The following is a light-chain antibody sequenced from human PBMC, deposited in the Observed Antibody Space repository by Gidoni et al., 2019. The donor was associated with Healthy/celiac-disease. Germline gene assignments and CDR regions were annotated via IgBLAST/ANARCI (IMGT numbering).Light chain of an antibody. CDR2: DAS. V-gene: IGKV1-33*01. J-gene: IGKJ1*01. Sequence: DIKMSQSPSSLSASVGDRVTITCQASQDISNYLNWYQQKPGKAPKLLIYDASNLETGVPSRFSGSGSGTDFTFTISSLLPEDIATYYCQRYVNLPWTFGQGTKVEIK. CDR3: QRYVNLPWT. CDR1: QDISNY.